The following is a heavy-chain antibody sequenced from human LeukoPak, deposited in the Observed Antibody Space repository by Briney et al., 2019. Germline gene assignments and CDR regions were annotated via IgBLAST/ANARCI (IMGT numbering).Heavy chain of an antibody. J-gene: IGHJ3*02. D-gene: IGHD1-26*01. V-gene: IGHV1-2*02. Sequence: ASVKVSCKASGYTFTGYYMHWVRQAPGQGLEWMGWINPNSGGTNYAQKFQGRVTMTRDTSISTAYMELSRLGSDDTAVYYCARVTPEGEWQLLTPLSIWGQGTMVTVSS. CDR3: ARVTPEGEWQLLTPLSI. CDR2: INPNSGGT. CDR1: GYTFTGYY.